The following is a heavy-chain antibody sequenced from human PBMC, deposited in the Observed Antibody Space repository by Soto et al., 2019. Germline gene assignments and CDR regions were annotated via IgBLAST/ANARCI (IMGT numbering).Heavy chain of an antibody. CDR1: GFTFSSYG. V-gene: IGHV3-30*03. Sequence: QPGGSLRLSCAASGFTFSSYGMHWVRQAPGKGLEWVAVISYDGSNKYYADSVKGRFTISRDNSKNTLYLQMNSLRAEDTAVYYCAIPITMIIVPSGAFDIWGQETMVTVSS. CDR3: AIPITMIIVPSGAFDI. CDR2: ISYDGSNK. J-gene: IGHJ3*02. D-gene: IGHD3-22*01.